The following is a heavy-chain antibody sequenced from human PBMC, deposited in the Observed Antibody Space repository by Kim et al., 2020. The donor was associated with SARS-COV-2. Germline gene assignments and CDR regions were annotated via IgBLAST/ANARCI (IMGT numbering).Heavy chain of an antibody. CDR1: GYSFTSYW. CDR2: IDPSDSYT. CDR3: ARLEYYYDSSGYCLY. D-gene: IGHD3-22*01. Sequence: GESLKISCKGSGYSFTSYWISWVRQMPGKGLEWMGRIDPSDSYTNYSPSFQGHVTISADKSISTAYLQWSSLKASDTAMYYCARLEYYYDSSGYCLYWGQGTLVTVSS. J-gene: IGHJ4*02. V-gene: IGHV5-10-1*01.